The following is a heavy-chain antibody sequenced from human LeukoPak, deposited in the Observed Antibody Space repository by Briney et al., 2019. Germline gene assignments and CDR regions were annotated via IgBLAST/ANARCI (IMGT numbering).Heavy chain of an antibody. D-gene: IGHD5-24*01. J-gene: IGHJ6*02. CDR1: GGTFIIYA. V-gene: IGHV1-69*06. Sequence: SVNVSCKASGGTFIIYAISWVRQAPGQGLEWMGGIIPIFGTANYAQKFQGRVTITADKSTSTAYMELSSLRSEDTAVYYCARDNGEGDGYNSFFSGYYGMDVWGQGTTVTVSS. CDR2: IIPIFGTA. CDR3: ARDNGEGDGYNSFFSGYYGMDV.